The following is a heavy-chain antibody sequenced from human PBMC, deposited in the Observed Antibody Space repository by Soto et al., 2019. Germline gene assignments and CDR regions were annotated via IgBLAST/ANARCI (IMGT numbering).Heavy chain of an antibody. CDR3: AKDSWYFDL. D-gene: IGHD6-13*01. V-gene: IGHV3-74*01. CDR1: GFIFTNFW. J-gene: IGHJ4*02. CDR2: IDTSGSST. Sequence: GGSLRLSGEASGFIFTNFWMHWVRQVPGKGLVWVSRIDTSGSSTSYADSVKGRFTISRDNAKNTVSLQMNSLRAEDTGVYYCAKDSWYFDLWSQGSLVTVSS.